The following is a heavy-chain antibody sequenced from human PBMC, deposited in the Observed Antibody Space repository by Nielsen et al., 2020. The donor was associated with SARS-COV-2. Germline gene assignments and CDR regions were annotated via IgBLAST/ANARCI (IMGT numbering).Heavy chain of an antibody. CDR2: ISSSSSYI. J-gene: IGHJ4*02. Sequence: GESLKISCAASGFIFDDYAMYWVRQAPGKGLEWVSSISSSSSYIYYADSVKGRFTISRDNAKNSLYLQMNSLRAEDTAVYYCARDSRMCTDYWGQGTLVTVSS. CDR1: GFIFDDYA. D-gene: IGHD2-8*01. CDR3: ARDSRMCTDY. V-gene: IGHV3-21*01.